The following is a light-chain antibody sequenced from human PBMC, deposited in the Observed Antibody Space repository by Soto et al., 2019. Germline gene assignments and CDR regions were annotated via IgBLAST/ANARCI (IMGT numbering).Light chain of an antibody. J-gene: IGKJ1*01. CDR3: QHYNNWPPWT. Sequence: ELVMTQAPATLSVSPGERATFSCRASQSVSSNLAWYQQKPGQAPRLLTYGASIRATGIPARFSGSGSGTEFTLTISTLQSEDFAIYYCQHYNNWPPWTFGQGTKVDIK. V-gene: IGKV3-15*01. CDR2: GAS. CDR1: QSVSSN.